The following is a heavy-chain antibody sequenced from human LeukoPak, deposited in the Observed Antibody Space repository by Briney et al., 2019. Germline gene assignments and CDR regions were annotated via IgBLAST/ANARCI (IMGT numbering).Heavy chain of an antibody. V-gene: IGHV4-4*07. CDR3: ARDADGAAQFDP. J-gene: IGHJ5*02. Sequence: SETLSLTCTVSGSSISSYHWTWIRQPAGKGLEWIGRLSASGSTNFNPSLKGRVTISVDKSKKQFSLKVSSVTAADTAVYYCARDADGAAQFDPWGQGTLVTVSS. D-gene: IGHD6-13*01. CDR2: LSASGST. CDR1: GSSISSYH.